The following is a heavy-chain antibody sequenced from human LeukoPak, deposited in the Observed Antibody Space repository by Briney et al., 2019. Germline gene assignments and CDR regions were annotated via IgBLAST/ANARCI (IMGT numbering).Heavy chain of an antibody. CDR3: AREAVTFGGVIAAFDY. V-gene: IGHV4-59*01. CDR2: IYYSGST. CDR1: GGSISSYY. D-gene: IGHD3-16*02. Sequence: SETLSLTXTVSGGSISSYYWSWIRQPPGKGLEWLGYIYYSGSTNYNPSLKSRVTISVDTSKNQFSLKLSSVTAADTAVYYCAREAVTFGGVIAAFDYWGQGTLVTVSS. J-gene: IGHJ4*02.